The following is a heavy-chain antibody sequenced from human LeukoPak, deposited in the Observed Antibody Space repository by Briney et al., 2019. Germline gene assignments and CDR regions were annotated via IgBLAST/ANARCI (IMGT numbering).Heavy chain of an antibody. CDR3: ARAEAARSHFDY. CDR2: INPNSGGT. CDR1: GYTFTGYY. D-gene: IGHD6-6*01. V-gene: IGHV1-2*02. J-gene: IGHJ4*02. Sequence: ASVKVSCKASGYTFTGYYMHWVRQAPGQGLEWMGWINPNSGGTNYAQKFQCRVTMTTETSISTAYMELSRLRSDDTAVYYCARAEAARSHFDYWGQGTLVTVSS.